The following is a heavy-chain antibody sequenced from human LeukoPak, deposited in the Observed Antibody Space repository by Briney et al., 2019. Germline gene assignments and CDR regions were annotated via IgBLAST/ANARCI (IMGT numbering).Heavy chain of an antibody. V-gene: IGHV3-21*01. CDR3: VRETGEYDILTGDLYYYGMDV. J-gene: IGHJ6*02. CDR2: IRSSSSYI. Sequence: GGSLRLSCAASGFTFSSYSMNWVRQAPGKGLEWVSSIRSSSSYIYYADSVKGRFTISRDNAKNSLYLQMNSLRAEDTAVYYCVRETGEYDILTGDLYYYGMDVWGQGTTVTVSS. D-gene: IGHD3-9*01. CDR1: GFTFSSYS.